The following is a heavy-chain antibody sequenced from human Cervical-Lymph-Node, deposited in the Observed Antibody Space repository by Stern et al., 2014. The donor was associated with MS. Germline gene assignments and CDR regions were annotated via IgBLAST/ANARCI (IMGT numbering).Heavy chain of an antibody. V-gene: IGHV1-18*01. CDR3: ARDSSSRWPLYGMDV. CDR1: GYTFTSYG. CDR2: ISAYNGNT. D-gene: IGHD2-2*01. Sequence: QLVQSGAEVKKPGASVTVSCKASGYTFTSYGVNWVRQAPGQGLEWMGWISAYNGNTDYAQKFQGRVTVTTDTSTTTVYMELRSLRSDDTAFYYCARDSSSRWPLYGMDVWGQGTTVTVSS. J-gene: IGHJ6*02.